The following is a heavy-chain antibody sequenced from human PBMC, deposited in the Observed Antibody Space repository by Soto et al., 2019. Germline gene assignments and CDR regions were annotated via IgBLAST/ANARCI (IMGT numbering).Heavy chain of an antibody. V-gene: IGHV3-49*03. CDR2: IRSKAYGGTT. CDR3: TRGGAADGTYYYYGMDV. Sequence: GGSLRLSCTASEFIFGDYAMSWFRQAPGKGLEWVGFIRSKAYGGTTEYAASVKGRFTISRDDSKSIAYLQMNSLKTEDTAVYYCTRGGAADGTYYYYGMDVWGQGTTVTVSS. CDR1: EFIFGDYA. J-gene: IGHJ6*02. D-gene: IGHD6-13*01.